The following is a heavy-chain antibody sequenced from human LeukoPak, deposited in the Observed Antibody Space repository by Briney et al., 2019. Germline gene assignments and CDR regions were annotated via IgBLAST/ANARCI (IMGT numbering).Heavy chain of an antibody. CDR2: ISSSYI. J-gene: IGHJ4*02. D-gene: IGHD7-27*01. CDR3: ARLGTGDDY. Sequence: GGSLRLSCAASGFTFSSYSMNWVRQAPGKGLEWVSSISSSYIYYADSVKGRFTISRDNAKNSLYLQMNSLRAEDTAVYYCARLGTGDDYWGQGTLVTVSS. CDR1: GFTFSSYS. V-gene: IGHV3-21*01.